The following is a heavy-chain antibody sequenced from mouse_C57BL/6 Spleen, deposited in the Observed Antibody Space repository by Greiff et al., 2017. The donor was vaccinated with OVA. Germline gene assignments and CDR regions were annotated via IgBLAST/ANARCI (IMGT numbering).Heavy chain of an antibody. J-gene: IGHJ2*01. V-gene: IGHV1-20*01. CDR3: AREAYYFDY. CDR2: INPYNGDT. CDR1: GYSFTGYF. Sequence: EVKLEESGPELVKPGDSVKISCKASGYSFTGYFMNWVMQSHGKSLEWIGRINPYNGDTFYNQKFKGKATLTVDKSSSTAHMELRSLTSEDSAVYYCAREAYYFDYWGQGTTLTVSS.